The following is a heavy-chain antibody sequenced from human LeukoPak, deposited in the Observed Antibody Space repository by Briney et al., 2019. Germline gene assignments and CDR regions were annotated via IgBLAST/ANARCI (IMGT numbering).Heavy chain of an antibody. D-gene: IGHD6-19*01. J-gene: IGHJ6*03. Sequence: ASVKVSCKASGYTFTGYYMHWVRQAPGQGLEWMGWINPNSGGTNYAQKFQGRVTMTRDTSISTAYMELSRLRSDDTAVYYCARDGSSGLGTSDYYMDVWGKGTTVTVSS. CDR2: INPNSGGT. CDR1: GYTFTGYY. CDR3: ARDGSSGLGTSDYYMDV. V-gene: IGHV1-2*02.